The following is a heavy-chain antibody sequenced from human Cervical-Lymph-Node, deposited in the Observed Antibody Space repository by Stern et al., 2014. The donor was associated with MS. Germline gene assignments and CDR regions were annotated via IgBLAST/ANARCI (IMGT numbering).Heavy chain of an antibody. D-gene: IGHD2-15*01. CDR2: TYYRSKWYN. Sequence: QVQLQQSGPGLVKPSQTLALTCAISGDSVSSNSAAWNWIRQSPSRGLEWLGRTYYRSKWYNDYAVSVKSRITINPDTSKNQFSLQLNSVTPEDTAVYYCARDSTLVVGRFGGKMDVWGQGTTVTVSS. J-gene: IGHJ6*02. V-gene: IGHV6-1*01. CDR3: ARDSTLVVGRFGGKMDV. CDR1: GDSVSSNSAA.